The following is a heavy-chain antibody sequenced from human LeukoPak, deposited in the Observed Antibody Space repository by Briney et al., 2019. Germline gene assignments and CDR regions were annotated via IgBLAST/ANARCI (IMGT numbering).Heavy chain of an antibody. Sequence: GGSLRLSCAASGFTFSSYSMNWVRQAPGKGLEWVSYISSSSSTIYYADSVKGRFTISRDNAKNSLYLQMNSLRAEDTAVHYCAREGSSSWYGGDYWGQGTLVTVSS. CDR2: ISSSSSTI. CDR3: AREGSSSWYGGDY. CDR1: GFTFSSYS. V-gene: IGHV3-48*04. J-gene: IGHJ4*02. D-gene: IGHD6-13*01.